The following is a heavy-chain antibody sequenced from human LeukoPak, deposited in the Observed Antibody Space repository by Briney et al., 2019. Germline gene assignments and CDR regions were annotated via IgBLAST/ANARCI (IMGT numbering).Heavy chain of an antibody. V-gene: IGHV3-48*01. CDR1: GFTFSSYS. CDR2: SSSSSSSI. CDR3: ARKGYYSQAFDM. Sequence: GGSLRLSCAASGFTFSSYSMNWVRQPPGKGVEWVSYSYSSSSSSSIYYADSVKGRFTISRDNAKNSLYLQMNSLRAEDTAVYYCARKGYYSQAFDMWGQGTMVTVSS. D-gene: IGHD3-22*01. J-gene: IGHJ3*02.